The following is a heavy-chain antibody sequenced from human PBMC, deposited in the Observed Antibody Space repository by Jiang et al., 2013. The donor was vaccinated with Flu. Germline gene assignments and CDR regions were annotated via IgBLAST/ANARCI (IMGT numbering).Heavy chain of an antibody. V-gene: IGHV6-1*01. CDR2: TYYRSKWYN. D-gene: IGHD6-19*01. J-gene: IGHJ4*02. CDR3: ARRGNSGWYDY. Sequence: LGRTYYRSKWYNDYAVSVKSRITINPDTSKNQFSLQLNSVTPEDTAVYYCARRGNSGWYDYWGQGTLVTVSS.